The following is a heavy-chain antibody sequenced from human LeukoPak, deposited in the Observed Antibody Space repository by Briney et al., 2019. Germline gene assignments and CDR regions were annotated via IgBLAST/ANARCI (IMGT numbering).Heavy chain of an antibody. V-gene: IGHV4-30-4*01. CDR2: IYYSGST. Sequence: SETLSLTCTVSGGSISSGDYYWSWIRQPPGKGLEWIGYIYYSGSTYYNPSLKSRVTISVDTSKNQFSLKLSSVTAADTAAYYCARHGVQLWSLTRFDPWGQGTLVTVSS. CDR1: GGSISSGDYY. J-gene: IGHJ5*02. D-gene: IGHD5-18*01. CDR3: ARHGVQLWSLTRFDP.